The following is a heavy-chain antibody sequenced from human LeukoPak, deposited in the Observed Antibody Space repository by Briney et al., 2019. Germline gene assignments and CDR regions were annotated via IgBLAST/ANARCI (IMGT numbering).Heavy chain of an antibody. CDR2: IGRRGDI. D-gene: IGHD2-2*01. CDR3: AKYQLLNDNYWRDAFDV. J-gene: IGHJ3*01. CDR1: GFAFRNYA. V-gene: IGHV3-23*01. Sequence: SGGSLRLSCAASGFAFRNYAMTWVRQAPRKGLEWVSVIGRRGDIYYADSVKGRFTISRDNAKNILYLQMNSLRAEDTAMYYCAKYQLLNDNYWRDAFDVWGQGTMVTVSS.